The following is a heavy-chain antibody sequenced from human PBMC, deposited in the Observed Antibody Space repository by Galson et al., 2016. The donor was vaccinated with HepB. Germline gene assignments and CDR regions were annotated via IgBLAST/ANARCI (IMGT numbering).Heavy chain of an antibody. CDR2: MISTGGS. Sequence: TLSLTCSVSGGSVIGHYWSWIRQSPGKGLEWIGYMISTGGSNSNPSLKSRVNISIETSKNQFSLKLRSVTAADTAVYYCAKGERLGLDHWGQGTLVTVSS. D-gene: IGHD3/OR15-3a*01. CDR1: GGSVIGHY. J-gene: IGHJ4*02. V-gene: IGHV4-59*02. CDR3: AKGERLGLDH.